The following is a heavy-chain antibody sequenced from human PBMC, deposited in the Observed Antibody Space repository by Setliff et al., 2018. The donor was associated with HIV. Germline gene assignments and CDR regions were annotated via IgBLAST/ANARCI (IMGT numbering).Heavy chain of an antibody. D-gene: IGHD1-1*01. V-gene: IGHV4-4*08. CDR2: IHTSGRT. CDR3: SRAAYDAVDWLDP. Sequence: PSETLSLTCAVSSESIVSYYWNWIRQPPGRGLEWIGYIHTSGRTKYNPSLKSRLTILVDTSKKQFSLRLTSVTAADTAVYYCSRAAYDAVDWLDPWGQGTLVTVPS. CDR1: SESIVSYY. J-gene: IGHJ5*02.